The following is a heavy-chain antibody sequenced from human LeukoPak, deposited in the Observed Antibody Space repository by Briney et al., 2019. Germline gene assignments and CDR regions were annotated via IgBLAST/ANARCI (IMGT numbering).Heavy chain of an antibody. Sequence: PGGSLRLSCAASGFTFSSYSMNWVRQAPGKGLEWVSSISSSGTYIYYADSVKGRFTISRDNAKNSLYLQMNSLRAEDTAVYYCARPGTTVPYFDYWGQGTLVTVSS. CDR2: ISSSGTYI. D-gene: IGHD4-17*01. V-gene: IGHV3-21*01. CDR3: ARPGTTVPYFDY. CDR1: GFTFSSYS. J-gene: IGHJ4*02.